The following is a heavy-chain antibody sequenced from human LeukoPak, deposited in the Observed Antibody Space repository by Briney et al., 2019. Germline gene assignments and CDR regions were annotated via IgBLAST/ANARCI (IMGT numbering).Heavy chain of an antibody. Sequence: GGSLRLSCAASGFTFSDYYMSWIRQAPGKGLEWVSYISSSGSTIYYADSVKGRFTISRDNAKNSLYLQMNSLRAEDTAVYYCAKDQKWELPHYFDYWGQGTLVTVSS. J-gene: IGHJ4*02. CDR2: ISSSGSTI. CDR1: GFTFSDYY. CDR3: AKDQKWELPHYFDY. D-gene: IGHD1-26*01. V-gene: IGHV3-11*01.